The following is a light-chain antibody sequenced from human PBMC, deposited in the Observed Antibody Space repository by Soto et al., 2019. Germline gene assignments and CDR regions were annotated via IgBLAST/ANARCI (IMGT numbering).Light chain of an antibody. CDR3: QQLNSYPIT. V-gene: IGKV1-9*01. CDR1: QGITSY. Sequence: DIQLTQSPSFLSASVGDRVTITCRASQGITSYVAWYQQKPGKAPKLLIYAASTLQSGVPSRFSGSGSGTEFSLTISSLQPEDFATYYCQQLNSYPITFGQGTRLEIK. CDR2: AAS. J-gene: IGKJ5*01.